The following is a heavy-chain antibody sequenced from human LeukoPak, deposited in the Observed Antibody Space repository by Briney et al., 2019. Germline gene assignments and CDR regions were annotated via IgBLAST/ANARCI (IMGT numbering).Heavy chain of an antibody. Sequence: ASVKVSCKASGYTFTGYYMHWVRQAPGQGLESMGWINPNSGGTNYAQKFQGWVTMTRDTSISTAYMELSRLRSDDTAVYYCARGTYSSGWVDYWGQGTLVTVSS. CDR1: GYTFTGYY. D-gene: IGHD6-19*01. V-gene: IGHV1-2*04. CDR2: INPNSGGT. J-gene: IGHJ4*02. CDR3: ARGTYSSGWVDY.